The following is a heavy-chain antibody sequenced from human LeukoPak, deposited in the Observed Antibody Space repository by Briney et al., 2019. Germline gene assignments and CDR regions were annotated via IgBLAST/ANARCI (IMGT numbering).Heavy chain of an antibody. Sequence: PGGSLRLSRAASGFTFSNYKMNWVRQAPGKGLEWVSYISSSGSIIYYSDSVEGRFTISRVNAKNSLYLQMNSLRAEDTAVYYCARDFGYFWGQGTLVTVSS. V-gene: IGHV3-48*03. J-gene: IGHJ4*02. D-gene: IGHD3-10*01. CDR3: ARDFGYF. CDR2: ISSSGSII. CDR1: GFTFSNYK.